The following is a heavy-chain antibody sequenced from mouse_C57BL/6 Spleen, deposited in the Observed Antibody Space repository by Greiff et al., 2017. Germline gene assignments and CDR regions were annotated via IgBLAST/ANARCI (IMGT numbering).Heavy chain of an antibody. CDR2: IYPSDSET. V-gene: IGHV1-61*01. CDR1: GYTFTSYW. CDR3: ARRGYGNYGGVGAY. Sequence: VQLQQSGAELVRPGSSVKLSCKASGYTFTSYWMDWVKQRPGQGLEWIGNIYPSDSETHYNQKFKDKATLTVDKSSSTAYMQLSSLTSEDSAVYYCARRGYGNYGGVGAYWGQGTLVTVSA. D-gene: IGHD2-1*01. J-gene: IGHJ3*01.